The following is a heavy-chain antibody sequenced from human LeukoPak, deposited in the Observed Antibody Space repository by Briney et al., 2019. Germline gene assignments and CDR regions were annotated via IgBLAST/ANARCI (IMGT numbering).Heavy chain of an antibody. CDR2: VDPQTGET. CDR1: GYIFTDYY. V-gene: IGHV1-69-2*01. CDR3: VTDDHVDYWARF. J-gene: IGHJ4*02. Sequence: ATVKISCKASGYIFTDYYIHWVQQAPGKGLEYMGRVDPQTGETIYAEKFQGRVTITADTSTDTAYMELTGLKSEDTAVYFCVTDDHVDYWARFWGQGSLVTVSS. D-gene: IGHD4-17*01.